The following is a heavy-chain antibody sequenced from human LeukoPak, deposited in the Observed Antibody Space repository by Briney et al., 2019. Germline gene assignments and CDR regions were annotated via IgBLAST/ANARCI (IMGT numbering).Heavy chain of an antibody. CDR1: GFTLSSYW. CDR3: GRGKRGYSYGFDY. D-gene: IGHD5-18*01. V-gene: IGHV3-74*01. Sequence: GGSLRLSCGASGFTLSSYWMHWVRQAPGKGLVWVSRINSDGSRTSYADSVKGRFTISRDNAKNTLYLQMNSLRAEDTAVYYCGRGKRGYSYGFDYLGQGTLVTVSS. J-gene: IGHJ4*02. CDR2: INSDGSRT.